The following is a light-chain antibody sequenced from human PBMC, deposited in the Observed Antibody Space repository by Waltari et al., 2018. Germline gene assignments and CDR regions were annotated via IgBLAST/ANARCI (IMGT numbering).Light chain of an antibody. Sequence: QSVSTPPPSVLEPPGQRVTISGSGGSTNIGNYHVFWSPQFPGTAPKLLIYENSERPSGIPGRFSGSKSGTSATLDIAGLQAGDEADYYCGTWDSSLSGAVFGGGTHLTVL. CDR2: ENS. CDR1: STNIGNYH. J-gene: IGLJ7*01. CDR3: GTWDSSLSGAV. V-gene: IGLV1-51*02.